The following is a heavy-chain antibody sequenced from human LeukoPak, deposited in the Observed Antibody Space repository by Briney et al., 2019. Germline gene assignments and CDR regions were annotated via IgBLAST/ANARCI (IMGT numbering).Heavy chain of an antibody. Sequence: GGSLRLSCTGSGFTFSSYPMNWIRQVPGKGLEWVSAISGSGAHTFYADSVKGRFTISRDNFNDTLYLQMNSLRVDDTAIYYCARDWFNDYWGQGTLVTVSS. CDR1: GFTFSSYP. CDR3: ARDWFNDY. J-gene: IGHJ4*02. D-gene: IGHD3-9*01. V-gene: IGHV3-23*01. CDR2: ISGSGAHT.